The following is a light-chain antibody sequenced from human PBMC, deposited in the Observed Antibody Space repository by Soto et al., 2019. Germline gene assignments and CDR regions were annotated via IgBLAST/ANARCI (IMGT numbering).Light chain of an antibody. J-gene: IGKJ2*01. CDR2: AAS. Sequence: EIVLTQSPGTLSLSPGERATLSRRASQSVTNSYLAWYQQKPGQAPRLLIYAASSWATGIPDRFAGSVSGTDFTLTISRLEPEDFAVYYCQQYVAPPPYTFGQGTRLEIK. CDR3: QQYVAPPPYT. V-gene: IGKV3-20*01. CDR1: QSVTNSY.